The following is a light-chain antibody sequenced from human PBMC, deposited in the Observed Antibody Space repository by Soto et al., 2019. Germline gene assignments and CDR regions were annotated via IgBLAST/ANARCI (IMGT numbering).Light chain of an antibody. CDR1: QSISSY. Sequence: DIQMTQSPSSLSASVGDRVTITCRASQSISSYLNWYQQKPGKAPKLLIYGASSLQSGVPSRFSGSGSGTDFTLTISSLQPEDFVTYYCQQSHSTPRTFGQGTKVEIK. V-gene: IGKV1-39*01. CDR2: GAS. CDR3: QQSHSTPRT. J-gene: IGKJ1*01.